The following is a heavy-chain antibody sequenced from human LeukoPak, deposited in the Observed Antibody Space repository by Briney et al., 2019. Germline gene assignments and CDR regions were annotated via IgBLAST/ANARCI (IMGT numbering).Heavy chain of an antibody. V-gene: IGHV3-23*01. CDR2: LSGGGDST. J-gene: IGHJ6*03. CDR1: GFTFSSNA. D-gene: IGHD2-21*01. CDR3: AKVPIPIYYYYMDV. Sequence: GGSLRLSCEASGFTFSSNAMSWVRQAPGKGLEWVSALSGGGDSTYYADSVKGRFTISRDNSKSTLYLQMNSLRAEDTAVYYCAKVPIPIYYYYMDVWGKGTTVTVSS.